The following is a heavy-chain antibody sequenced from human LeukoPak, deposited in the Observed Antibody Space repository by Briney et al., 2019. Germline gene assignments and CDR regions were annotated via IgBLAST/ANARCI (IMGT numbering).Heavy chain of an antibody. CDR1: GFTFGDYA. V-gene: IGHV3-49*04. CDR2: IRSKAYGGTT. J-gene: IGHJ4*02. Sequence: GGSLRLSCTASGFTFGDYAMSWVRQAPGKGLEWVGFIRSKAYGGTTEYAASVKGRFTISRDDSKSIAYLQMNSLKTEDTAVYYCTTDTTGYSSSWSGDYFDYWGQGTLVTVSS. D-gene: IGHD6-13*01. CDR3: TTDTTGYSSSWSGDYFDY.